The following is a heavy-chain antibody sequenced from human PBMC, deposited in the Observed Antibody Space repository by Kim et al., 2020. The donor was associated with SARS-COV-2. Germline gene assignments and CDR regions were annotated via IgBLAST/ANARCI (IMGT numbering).Heavy chain of an antibody. CDR2: ARNT. Sequence: ARNTNYADSVKGRFTISRDNAKNTLYLQMNSLRVEDTAVYYCASAFTSDNWGQGTLVTVSS. V-gene: IGHV3-74*01. CDR3: ASAFTSDN. J-gene: IGHJ4*02.